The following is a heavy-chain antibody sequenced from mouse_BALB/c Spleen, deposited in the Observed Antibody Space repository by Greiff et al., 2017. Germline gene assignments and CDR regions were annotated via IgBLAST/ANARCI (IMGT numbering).Heavy chain of an antibody. CDR3: ARWMITTPFAY. Sequence: QVQLQQSGAELVRPGASVTLSCKASGYTFTDYEMHWVKQTPVHGLEWIGAIDPETGGTAYNQKFKGKATLTADKSSSTAYMELSSLTSEDSAVYYCARWMITTPFAYWGQGTLVTVSA. CDR1: GYTFTDYE. D-gene: IGHD2-4*01. V-gene: IGHV1-15*01. CDR2: IDPETGGT. J-gene: IGHJ3*01.